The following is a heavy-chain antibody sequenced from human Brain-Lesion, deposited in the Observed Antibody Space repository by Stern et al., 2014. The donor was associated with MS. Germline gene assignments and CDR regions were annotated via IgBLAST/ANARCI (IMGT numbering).Heavy chain of an antibody. CDR3: ARDQRGITIFGVVTDYYYLGMDV. J-gene: IGHJ6*02. D-gene: IGHD3-3*01. Sequence: QVQLVQSGAEVKKPGASVKVSCKTSGYIFTGYYIHWVRQAPGQGLEWLAWINPNTGSTRYAQKFQGRVTMSSDTSISTASVELSSLTSDDTAVYYCARDQRGITIFGVVTDYYYLGMDVWGQGTTVTVSS. CDR2: INPNTGST. V-gene: IGHV1-2*02. CDR1: GYIFTGYY.